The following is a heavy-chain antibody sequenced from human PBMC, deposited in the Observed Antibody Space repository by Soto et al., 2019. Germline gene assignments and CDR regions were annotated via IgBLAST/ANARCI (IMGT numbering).Heavy chain of an antibody. Sequence: ASVKVSCKASGYTFTSYGISWVRQAPGQGLEWMGWISAYNGNTNYAQKLQGRVTMTTDTSTSTAYMELRSLRSDDTAVYYCAIAHQRVYAIGYWFDPWGQGSLVTVSS. D-gene: IGHD2-8*01. CDR3: AIAHQRVYAIGYWFDP. V-gene: IGHV1-18*01. J-gene: IGHJ5*02. CDR1: GYTFTSYG. CDR2: ISAYNGNT.